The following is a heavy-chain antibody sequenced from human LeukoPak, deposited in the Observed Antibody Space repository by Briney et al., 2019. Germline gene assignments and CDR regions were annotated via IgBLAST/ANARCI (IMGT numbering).Heavy chain of an antibody. CDR1: GFTFSSYS. CDR3: ARVTMVRGKKGDFDY. D-gene: IGHD3-10*01. Sequence: GGSLRLSCAASGFTFSSYSMNWVRQAPGKGLEWVSSISSSSSYIYYADSVKGRFTTSRDNAKNSLYLQMNSLRAEDTAVYYCARVTMVRGKKGDFDYWGQGTLVTVSS. V-gene: IGHV3-21*01. J-gene: IGHJ4*02. CDR2: ISSSSSYI.